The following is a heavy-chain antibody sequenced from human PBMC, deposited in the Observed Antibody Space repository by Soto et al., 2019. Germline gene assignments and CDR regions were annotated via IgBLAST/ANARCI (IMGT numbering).Heavy chain of an antibody. CDR3: ARGRHTYYYGSSGYHN. CDR1: GYTFTSYY. V-gene: IGHV1-46*01. J-gene: IGHJ4*02. CDR2: INPSGGST. Sequence: QVQLVQSGAEVKKPGASVKVSCKASGYTFTSYYMHWVRQAPGQGLEWMGIINPSGGSTSYAQKFQGRVTMTRDTSTSTVYMELSSLRSEDTAVYYCARGRHTYYYGSSGYHNWGQGTLVTVSS. D-gene: IGHD3-22*01.